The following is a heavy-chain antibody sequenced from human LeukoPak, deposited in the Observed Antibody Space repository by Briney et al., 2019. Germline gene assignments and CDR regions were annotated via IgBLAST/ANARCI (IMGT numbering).Heavy chain of an antibody. CDR1: GGTFSSYA. CDR2: IIPIFGTA. CDR3: ARTSHRYYYYYMDV. V-gene: IGHV1-69*05. J-gene: IGHJ6*03. Sequence: SVKVSCKASGGTFSSYAISWVRQAPGQGLEWMGGIIPIFGTANYAQKFQGRVTITTDESASAAYMELSSLRSEDTAVYYCARTSHRYYYYYMDVWGKGTTVTVSS.